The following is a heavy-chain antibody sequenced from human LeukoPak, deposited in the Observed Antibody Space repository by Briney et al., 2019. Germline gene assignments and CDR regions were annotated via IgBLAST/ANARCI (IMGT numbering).Heavy chain of an antibody. Sequence: GRSLRLSCAASGFTFDDYDMHWVRQAPGKGLEWVSGISWNSGSIGYADSVKGRFTISRDNAKNSLYLQMNSLRAEDTAVYYCERGGYSSSPIRWGQGTLVTVSS. CDR1: GFTFDDYD. J-gene: IGHJ4*02. CDR2: ISWNSGSI. D-gene: IGHD6-13*01. V-gene: IGHV3-9*01. CDR3: ERGGYSSSPIR.